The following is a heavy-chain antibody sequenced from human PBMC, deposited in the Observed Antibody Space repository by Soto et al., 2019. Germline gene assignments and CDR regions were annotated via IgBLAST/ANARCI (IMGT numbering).Heavy chain of an antibody. CDR2: IYYSGST. J-gene: IGHJ6*03. D-gene: IGHD2-2*01. V-gene: IGHV4-59*12. CDR1: GGSISSYY. Sequence: PSETLSLTCTVSGGSISSYYWSWIRQPPGKGLEWIGYIYYSGSTNYNPSLKSRVTISVDTSKNQFSLKLSSVTAADTAVYYCARGGPSGCSSTSCPIYYYYIDVWGKGTTVTVSS. CDR3: ARGGPSGCSSTSCPIYYYYIDV.